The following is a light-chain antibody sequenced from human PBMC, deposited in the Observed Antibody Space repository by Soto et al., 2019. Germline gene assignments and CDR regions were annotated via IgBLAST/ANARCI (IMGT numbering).Light chain of an antibody. Sequence: QSALAQPASVSGSPGQSITISCTGTSSGVGAYNSVSWYQQHPHRAPQVIIYKGTKRPSGVSNRFSGSTSGNAASQTISALQADDEADYFCCSSAPESTYVFGTGTKLTVL. V-gene: IGLV2-23*01. CDR1: SSGVGAYNS. J-gene: IGLJ1*01. CDR2: KGT. CDR3: CSSAPESTYV.